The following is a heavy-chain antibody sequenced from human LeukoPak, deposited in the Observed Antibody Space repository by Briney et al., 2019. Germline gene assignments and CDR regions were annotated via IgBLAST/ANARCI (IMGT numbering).Heavy chain of an antibody. CDR2: IYHSGST. Sequence: PSETLSLTCTVSGDSISSYYWSWIRQPPGKGLKWIGYIYHSGSTNYNPSLKSRVTISADTSKDQFSLKLASVTAADAAVYYCATGYSSTWYYFDYWGQGTLVTVSS. CDR1: GDSISSYY. CDR3: ATGYSSTWYYFDY. J-gene: IGHJ4*02. D-gene: IGHD6-13*01. V-gene: IGHV4-59*01.